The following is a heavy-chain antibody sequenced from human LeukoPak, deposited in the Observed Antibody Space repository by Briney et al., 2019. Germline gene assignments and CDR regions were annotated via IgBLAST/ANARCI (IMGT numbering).Heavy chain of an antibody. CDR2: IYHSGST. CDR1: GGSISSGGYY. J-gene: IGHJ4*02. CDR3: AREVEAARRGGVDY. V-gene: IGHV4-30-2*01. Sequence: PSETLSLTCTVSGGSISSGGYYWSWIRQPPGKGLEWIGYIYHSGSTYYNPSLKSRVTISVDRSKNQFSLKLSSVTAADTAVYYCAREVEAARRGGVDYWGQGTLVTVSS. D-gene: IGHD6-6*01.